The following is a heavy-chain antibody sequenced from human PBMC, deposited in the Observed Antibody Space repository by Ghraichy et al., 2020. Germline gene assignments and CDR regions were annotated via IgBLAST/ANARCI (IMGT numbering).Heavy chain of an antibody. CDR1: AFTFSSYW. V-gene: IGHV3-7*03. D-gene: IGHD3-16*01. CDR3: ARGMSTPGIDY. Sequence: GGSLRLSCGVSAFTFSSYWMNWVRQAPGKGLEWVANINQDVSEKNYVDSVKGRFTISRDNAKNSLYLQMNSLRVEDTAVYYCARGMSTPGIDYWGQGTLVTVSS. CDR2: INQDVSEK. J-gene: IGHJ4*02.